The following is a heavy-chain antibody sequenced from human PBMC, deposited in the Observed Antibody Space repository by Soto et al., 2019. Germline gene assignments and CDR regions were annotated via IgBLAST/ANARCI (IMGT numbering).Heavy chain of an antibody. D-gene: IGHD5-12*01. CDR3: ARTRRDGYNNYYCYYGVVV. J-gene: IGHJ6*02. CDR2: ISIDGSKT. V-gene: IGHV3-74*01. CDR1: GFTLGSYY. Sequence: GGSLRLSCAASGFTLGSYYMHWVRQAPGKGLVCVARISIDGSKTYYADSVKGRFTISRDNAKNTLYLQMNSLRAEDTAVYYCARTRRDGYNNYYCYYGVVVWGQGSRATVPS.